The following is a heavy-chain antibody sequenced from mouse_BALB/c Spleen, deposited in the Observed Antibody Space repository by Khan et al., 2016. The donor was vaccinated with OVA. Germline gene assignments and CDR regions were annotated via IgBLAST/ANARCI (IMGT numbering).Heavy chain of an antibody. Sequence: QMQLEESGPGLVAPSQSLSITCTVSGFSLTSYGVNWVRQPPGKGLEWVGVIWGDGSTNYHSALKSRLSISKDNSKSQVFLKLNSLQTDDTATYYGAKWVNSYYAMDYWGQGTSVTVSS. J-gene: IGHJ4*01. CDR1: GFSLTSYG. CDR2: IWGDGST. CDR3: AKWVNSYYAMDY. V-gene: IGHV2-3*01. D-gene: IGHD1-3*01.